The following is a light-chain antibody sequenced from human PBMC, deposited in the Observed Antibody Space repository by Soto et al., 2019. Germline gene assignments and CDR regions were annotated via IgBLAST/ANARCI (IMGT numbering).Light chain of an antibody. CDR3: QQLNSYPWT. CDR2: AAS. Sequence: DIQLTQSPSFLSASVGDRVTLTCRASQGISSYLAWYQQKPGKAPKPLIYAASTLQSGVPSRFSGSGSGTEFTLTISSLQPEDFATYYCQQLNSYPWTFGQGTKVDIK. J-gene: IGKJ1*01. CDR1: QGISSY. V-gene: IGKV1-9*01.